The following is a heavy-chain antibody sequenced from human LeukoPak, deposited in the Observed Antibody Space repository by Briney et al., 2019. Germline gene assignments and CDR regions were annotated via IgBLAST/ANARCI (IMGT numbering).Heavy chain of an antibody. V-gene: IGHV5-51*01. CDR1: GYSFSTYW. CDR3: ARQWLFDY. J-gene: IGHJ4*02. D-gene: IGHD6-19*01. Sequence: GESLKISCKGSGYSFSTYWIAWVRQMPEKGLEWMGIINPDDSDTRYSPSFQGQVTISADKSISTAYLQWSSLKASDTAMYYCARQWLFDYWGQGTLVTVSS. CDR2: INPDDSDT.